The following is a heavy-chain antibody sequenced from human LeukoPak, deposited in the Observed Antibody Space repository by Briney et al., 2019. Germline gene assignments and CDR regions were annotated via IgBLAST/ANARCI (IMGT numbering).Heavy chain of an antibody. Sequence: SETLSLTCGVYGGSFSGSYWSWIRQPPGKGLEWIGEINHSGSTSYNPSLKSRVTISLDTSKNQFSLKLSSVTAADTAVYYCARSSRPRTMIVVVTRRGNWFDPWGQGTLVTVSS. CDR1: GGSFSGSY. D-gene: IGHD3-22*01. J-gene: IGHJ5*02. CDR2: INHSGST. V-gene: IGHV4-34*01. CDR3: ARSSRPRTMIVVVTRRGNWFDP.